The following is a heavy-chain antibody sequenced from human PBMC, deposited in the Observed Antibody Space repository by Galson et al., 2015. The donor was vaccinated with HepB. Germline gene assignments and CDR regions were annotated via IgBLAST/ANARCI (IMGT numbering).Heavy chain of an antibody. Sequence: SLRLSCAASGFTFSDYYMSWIRQAPGKGLEWVSYISSSSSYTNYADSVKGRFTISRDNAKNSLYLQMNSLRAEDTAVYYCARLVITTRPADYWGQGTLVTVSS. CDR2: ISSSSSYT. CDR3: ARLVITTRPADY. V-gene: IGHV3-11*06. CDR1: GFTFSDYY. J-gene: IGHJ4*02. D-gene: IGHD3-22*01.